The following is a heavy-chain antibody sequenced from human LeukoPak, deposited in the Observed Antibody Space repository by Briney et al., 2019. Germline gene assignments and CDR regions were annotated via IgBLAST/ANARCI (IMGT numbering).Heavy chain of an antibody. CDR2: INPNSGGT. V-gene: IGHV1-2*02. CDR3: ARSTVTYENWFDP. CDR1: GYTFTGYY. Sequence: GASVKVSCKASGYTFTGYYMHWVRQAPGQGLEWMGWINPNSGGTNYAQKFQGRDTMTRDTSISTAYMELSRLRSDDTAVYYCARSTVTYENWFDPWGQGTLVTVSS. J-gene: IGHJ5*02. D-gene: IGHD4-17*01.